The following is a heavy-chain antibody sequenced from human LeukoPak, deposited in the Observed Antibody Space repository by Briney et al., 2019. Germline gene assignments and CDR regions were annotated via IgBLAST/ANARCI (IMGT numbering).Heavy chain of an antibody. J-gene: IGHJ1*01. CDR1: GFTFSYAC. Sequence: GGSLRLSCAASGFTFSYACMSWVRQAPGKGLEWVGRIKSKTDGGTTDHAAPVKGRFTISRDDSKKTLYLQMNSLETEDTGVYYCTTDAPFYGSGSYFSDFQHWGQGTLVIVSP. V-gene: IGHV3-15*01. CDR2: IKSKTDGGTT. D-gene: IGHD3-10*01. CDR3: TTDAPFYGSGSYFSDFQH.